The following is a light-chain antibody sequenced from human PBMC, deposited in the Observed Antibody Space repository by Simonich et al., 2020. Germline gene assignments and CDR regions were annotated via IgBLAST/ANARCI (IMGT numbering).Light chain of an antibody. J-gene: IGKJ2*01. CDR3: QQSYSTLVT. Sequence: DIQMTQSPSSLSASVGDRVTITCQTSQSIRSYLNWYQQKPVKSPKLLIYAASSLQSWVPSRFSVSGSGTDFTLTISSLQPEDFATYYCQQSYSTLVTFGQGTKLEIK. CDR2: AAS. CDR1: QSIRSY. V-gene: IGKV1-39*01.